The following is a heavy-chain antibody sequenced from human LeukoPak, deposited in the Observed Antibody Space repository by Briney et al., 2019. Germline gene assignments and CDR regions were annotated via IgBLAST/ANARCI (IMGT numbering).Heavy chain of an antibody. CDR1: GVSISSRTYF. J-gene: IGHJ4*02. V-gene: IGHV4-61*02. Sequence: PSQTLSLTCTVSGVSISSRTYFWSWIRQPAGKGLEWIGRMDVSGSTNYNPSLQSRVTLSLDTSKNQFSLRLNSVTAADTAVYYCARYSGTGYGMYYFDYWGQGALVTVAS. CDR2: MDVSGST. D-gene: IGHD3/OR15-3a*01. CDR3: ARYSGTGYGMYYFDY.